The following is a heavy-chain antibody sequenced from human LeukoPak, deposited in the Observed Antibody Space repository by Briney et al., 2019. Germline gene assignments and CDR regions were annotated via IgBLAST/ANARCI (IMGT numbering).Heavy chain of an antibody. CDR2: ISWNSGSI. J-gene: IGHJ4*02. V-gene: IGHV3-9*01. D-gene: IGHD3-22*01. Sequence: GGSLRLSCAASGFTFDDYAMHWVRQAPGKGLEWVSGISWNSGSIGYADSVKGRFTISRDNSKNTLYLQMNSLRAEDTAVYYCAKDVYDSSGRTVFDYWGQGTLVTVSS. CDR1: GFTFDDYA. CDR3: AKDVYDSSGRTVFDY.